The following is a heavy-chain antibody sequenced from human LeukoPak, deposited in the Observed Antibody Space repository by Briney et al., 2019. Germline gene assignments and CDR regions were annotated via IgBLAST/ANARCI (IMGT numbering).Heavy chain of an antibody. CDR3: ERSEYSRSPPLYYYYYYYMDV. CDR1: GGTFSSYA. Sequence: SVKVSCKASGGTFSSYAISWVRQAPGQGLEWMGGIIPIFGTANYAQKFQGRVTITTDESTSTAYMELRSLSFEAKAVYYCERSEYSRSPPLYYYYYYYMDVWGKGTTVTVSS. CDR2: IIPIFGTA. D-gene: IGHD6-6*01. J-gene: IGHJ6*03. V-gene: IGHV1-69*05.